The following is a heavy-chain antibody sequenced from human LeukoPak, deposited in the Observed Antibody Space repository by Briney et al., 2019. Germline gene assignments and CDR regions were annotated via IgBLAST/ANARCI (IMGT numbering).Heavy chain of an antibody. J-gene: IGHJ3*02. CDR1: RVSVSSNSTA. D-gene: IGHD4/OR15-4a*01. V-gene: IGHV6-1*01. Sequence: SQTLSLTCAISRVSVSSNSTAWNWNRQSPSRGLEWLGRTYYRSKWYNDYTVSVKSRITFNSNTSKNQFSLHLNSVTPEDTAVYYCARKRLSDDSFDIWGQGTLVTVSS. CDR3: ARKRLSDDSFDI. CDR2: TYYRSKWYN.